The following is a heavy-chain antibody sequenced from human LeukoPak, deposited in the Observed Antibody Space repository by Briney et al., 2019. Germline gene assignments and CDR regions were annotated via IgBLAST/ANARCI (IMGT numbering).Heavy chain of an antibody. Sequence: GGSLRLSCAASGFTFNNYAMTWVRQAPGKGLEWVSSISSSGSYRYYADSVKGRFTISRDNAKNSLYLQMNSLRAEDTAVYYCAREDSSSSGDYWGQGTLVTVSS. J-gene: IGHJ4*02. D-gene: IGHD6-6*01. CDR1: GFTFNNYA. CDR3: AREDSSSSGDY. V-gene: IGHV3-21*01. CDR2: ISSSGSYR.